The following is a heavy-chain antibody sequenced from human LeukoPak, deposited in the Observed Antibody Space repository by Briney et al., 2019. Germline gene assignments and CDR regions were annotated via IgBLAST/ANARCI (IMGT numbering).Heavy chain of an antibody. CDR2: IYYSGST. D-gene: IGHD2-15*01. CDR3: ARGPLLLPNYYYYYYMDV. J-gene: IGHJ6*03. CDR1: GGSISSYY. Sequence: SETLSLTCTVSGGSISSYYWSWIRQPPGKGLEWIGYIYYSGSTNYNPSLKSRVTISVDTSKNQFSLKLSSVTAADTAVYYCARGPLLLPNYYYYYYMDVWGKGTTVTISS. V-gene: IGHV4-59*01.